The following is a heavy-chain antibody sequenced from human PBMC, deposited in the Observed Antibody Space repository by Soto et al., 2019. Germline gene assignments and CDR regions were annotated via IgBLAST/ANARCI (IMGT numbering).Heavy chain of an antibody. CDR3: ARLIKGGNDDPGRSTNWFDP. V-gene: IGHV1-2*02. CDR1: GYTFTVYY. CDR2: INPNSGGT. D-gene: IGHD1-1*01. J-gene: IGHJ5*02. Sequence: QVQLVQSGAEVKKPGASVKVSCKASGYTFTVYYMHWVRQAPGQGLEWMGWINPNSGGTNYAQKFQGRVTMTRDTSIITAYRELSRLRSDDTAVYYCARLIKGGNDDPGRSTNWFDPWGQGTLVTVSS.